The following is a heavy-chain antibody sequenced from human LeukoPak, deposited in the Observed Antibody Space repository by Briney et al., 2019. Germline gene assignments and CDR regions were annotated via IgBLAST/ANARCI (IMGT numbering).Heavy chain of an antibody. V-gene: IGHV3-23*01. J-gene: IGHJ6*02. CDR3: ARSTTVTRRFDYYYGMDV. Sequence: AGGSLRLSCAASGFTFSSYAMSWVRQAPGEGLEWVSAISGSGGSTYYADSVKGRFTISRDNSKNTLYLQMNSLRAEDTAVYYCARSTTVTRRFDYYYGMDVWGQGTTVTVSS. CDR2: ISGSGGST. D-gene: IGHD4-17*01. CDR1: GFTFSSYA.